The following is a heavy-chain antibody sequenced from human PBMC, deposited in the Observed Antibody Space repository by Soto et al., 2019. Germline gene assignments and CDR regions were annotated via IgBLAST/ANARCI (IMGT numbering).Heavy chain of an antibody. Sequence: SVKVSCKAAGGTFSSCTISWVRQAPGQGLEWMGRIIPILGIANYAQKFQGRVTITADKSTSAAYMELSSLRSEDTAVYYCASTRGYYGSGSLVRGWFDPWGQGTLVTVSS. CDR2: IIPILGIA. V-gene: IGHV1-69*02. D-gene: IGHD3-10*01. CDR1: GGTFSSCT. CDR3: ASTRGYYGSGSLVRGWFDP. J-gene: IGHJ5*02.